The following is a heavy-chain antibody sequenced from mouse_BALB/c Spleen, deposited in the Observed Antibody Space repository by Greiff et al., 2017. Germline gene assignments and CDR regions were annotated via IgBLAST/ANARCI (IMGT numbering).Heavy chain of an antibody. Sequence: VQLQQSGPELVKPGASVKISCKTSGYTFTSYVMHWVKQKPGQGLEWIGYINPYNDGTKYNEKFKGKATLTSDKSSSTAYMELSSLTSEDSAVYDCARTGYGYDEGFAYWGQGTLVTVSA. CDR1: GYTFTSYV. D-gene: IGHD2-2*01. J-gene: IGHJ3*01. V-gene: IGHV1-14*01. CDR3: ARTGYGYDEGFAY. CDR2: INPYNDGT.